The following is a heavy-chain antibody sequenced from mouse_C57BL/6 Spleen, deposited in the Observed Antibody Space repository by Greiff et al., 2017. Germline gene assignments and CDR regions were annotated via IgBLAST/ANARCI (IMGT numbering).Heavy chain of an antibody. J-gene: IGHJ1*03. D-gene: IGHD6-1*01. Sequence: EVKVEESGGGLVQPGGSMKLSCVASGFTFSNYWMNWVRQSPEKGLEWVAQIRLKSDNYATHYAESVKGRFTISRDDSKSSVYLQMNNLRAEDTGIYYCTATPFYWYFDVWGTGTTVTVSS. CDR3: TATPFYWYFDV. CDR1: GFTFSNYW. CDR2: IRLKSDNYAT. V-gene: IGHV6-3*01.